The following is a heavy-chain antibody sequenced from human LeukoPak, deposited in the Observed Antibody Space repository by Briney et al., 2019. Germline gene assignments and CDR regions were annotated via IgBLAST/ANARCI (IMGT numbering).Heavy chain of an antibody. CDR1: GCSFTSYW. J-gene: IGHJ4*02. Sequence: GESLKISCKGSGCSFTSYWIGWVRQMPGKGLEWMGIIYPDGSDTKYSPSFQGQVTISADKSISTAYLQWSSLKASDTAMYYCARRPRTHFFDYWGQGTLVTVSS. V-gene: IGHV5-51*01. D-gene: IGHD3-3*02. CDR2: IYPDGSDT. CDR3: ARRPRTHFFDY.